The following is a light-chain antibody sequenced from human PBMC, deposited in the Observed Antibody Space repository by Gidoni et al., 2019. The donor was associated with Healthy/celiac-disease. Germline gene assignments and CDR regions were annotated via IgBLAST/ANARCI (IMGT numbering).Light chain of an antibody. V-gene: IGKV3-11*01. CDR3: QQRSNWYT. J-gene: IGKJ2*01. CDR1: QSVSSY. CDR2: DAS. Sequence: PGERATLSCRASQSVSSYLAWYQQKPGQAPRLLIYDASNRATGIPARFSGSGSGTDFTLTISSLEPEDFAVYYCQQRSNWYTFXXXTKLEIK.